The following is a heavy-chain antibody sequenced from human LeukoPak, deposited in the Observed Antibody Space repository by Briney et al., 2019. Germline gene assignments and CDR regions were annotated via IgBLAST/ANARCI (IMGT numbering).Heavy chain of an antibody. D-gene: IGHD3-22*01. V-gene: IGHV3-23*01. CDR1: GFTFSIYA. CDR3: ARDRPNYYGSDGHYYRRDGDY. J-gene: IGHJ4*02. CDR2: ITSRGGST. Sequence: GGSLRLSCAASGFTFSIYAMSWVRQAPGKGLQWVSSITSRGGSTWYVDSVKGRFTITRDNSENTLYLQMHSLRAEDTAVYYCARDRPNYYGSDGHYYRRDGDYWGRGTLVSVSS.